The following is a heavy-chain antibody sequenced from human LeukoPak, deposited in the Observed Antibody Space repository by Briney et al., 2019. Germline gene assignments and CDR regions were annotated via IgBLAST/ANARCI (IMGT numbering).Heavy chain of an antibody. D-gene: IGHD3-3*01. CDR2: ISYSGGST. CDR3: AKQRIALFGVASDY. Sequence: GGSLRLSCAASGFTFSSYAMSWVRQAPGKGLEGVSGISYSGGSTYSAASVKGPFTISRDNSKNTLYLQMNSLRAEDTAVYYCAKQRIALFGVASDYGGQGTLVTVSS. J-gene: IGHJ4*02. V-gene: IGHV3-23*01. CDR1: GFTFSSYA.